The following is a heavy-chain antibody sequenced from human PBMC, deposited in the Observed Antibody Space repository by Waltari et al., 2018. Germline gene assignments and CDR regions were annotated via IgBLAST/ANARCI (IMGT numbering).Heavy chain of an antibody. V-gene: IGHV4-59*01. CDR1: GGSISSYY. J-gene: IGHJ4*02. D-gene: IGHD3-16*02. CDR3: ARTHDYIWGSYLGYFDC. CDR2: IYYSGST. Sequence: QVQLQESGPGLVKPSETLSLPSTVSGGSISSYYWRWLRQPPGKGLEWIGYIYYSGSTNYNPALKSRVTISVDTSKNQFSLKLSSVTAADTAVYYCARTHDYIWGSYLGYFDCWGQGTLVTVSS.